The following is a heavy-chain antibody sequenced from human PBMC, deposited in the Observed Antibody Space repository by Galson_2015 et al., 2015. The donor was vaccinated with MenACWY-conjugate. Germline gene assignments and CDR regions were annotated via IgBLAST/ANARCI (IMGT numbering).Heavy chain of an antibody. CDR1: GFTFSSYR. Sequence: SLRLSCAASGFTFSSYRMNWVRQAPGKGLEWVSYISSSSSTIYYADSVKGRFTISRDNAKNSLYLQMNSLRAEDTAVYYCARDNSRSGYYYDSSGYYGGDYWGQGTLVTVSS. CDR3: ARDNSRSGYYYDSSGYYGGDY. D-gene: IGHD3-22*01. V-gene: IGHV3-48*04. J-gene: IGHJ4*02. CDR2: ISSSSSTI.